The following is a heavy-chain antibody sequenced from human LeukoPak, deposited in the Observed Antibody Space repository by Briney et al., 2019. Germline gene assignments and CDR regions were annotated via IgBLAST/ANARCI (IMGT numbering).Heavy chain of an antibody. V-gene: IGHV3-15*01. CDR2: IKSKTDGGTT. Sequence: GGSLRLSCAASGFTFCNAWMSWVRQAPGKGLEWVGRIKSKTDGGTTDYAAPVKGRFTISRDDSKNTLYLQMNSLKTEDTAVYYCTTASVLGAVSDYWGQGTLVTVSS. J-gene: IGHJ4*02. D-gene: IGHD1-26*01. CDR3: TTASVLGAVSDY. CDR1: GFTFCNAW.